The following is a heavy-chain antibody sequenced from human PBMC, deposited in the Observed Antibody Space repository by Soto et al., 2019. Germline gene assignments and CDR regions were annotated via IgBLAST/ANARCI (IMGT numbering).Heavy chain of an antibody. D-gene: IGHD3-9*01. V-gene: IGHV1-46*01. Sequence: ASVKVSCKASGYTFTSYYMHRVRQAPGQGLEWMGIINPSGGSTSYAQKFQGRVTISVDTSKNQFSLKLSSVTAADTAVYYCASRRTDREETGYYTPKTSWFDPWGQGTLVTVSS. J-gene: IGHJ5*02. CDR1: GYTFTSYY. CDR3: ASRRTDREETGYYTPKTSWFDP. CDR2: INPSGGST.